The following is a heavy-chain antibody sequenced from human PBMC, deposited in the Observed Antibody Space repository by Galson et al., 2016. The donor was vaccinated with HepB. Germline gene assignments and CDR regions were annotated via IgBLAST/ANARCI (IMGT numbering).Heavy chain of an antibody. CDR1: DSGFANYG. J-gene: IGHJ5*02. CDR3: ARDAGGLGLVPAAITYNWFDP. CDR2: ISNYNGNT. D-gene: IGHD2-2*02. V-gene: IGHV1-18*01. Sequence: SVKVSCKASDSGFANYGINWVRQAPGQGLEWMGWISNYNGNTKYAQKLQGRVTMTTDTSTRTAYMELRSLRSDDTAVYYCARDAGGLGLVPAAITYNWFDPWGQGTLVTVSS.